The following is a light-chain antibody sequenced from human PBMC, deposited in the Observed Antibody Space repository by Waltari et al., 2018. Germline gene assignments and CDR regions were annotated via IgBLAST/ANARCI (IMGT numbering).Light chain of an antibody. CDR1: QSLADSSGSTS. CDR2: KIS. Sequence: DIVMTQTPLSSPVTLGQPASISCRPSQSLADSSGSTSLSWLQQRPGQPPRLLIYKISNRFAGVPDRFTGSGAGTDFTLKISRVEAEDVGVYYCMHAIEVLTFGGGTKVEIK. V-gene: IGKV2-24*01. CDR3: MHAIEVLT. J-gene: IGKJ4*01.